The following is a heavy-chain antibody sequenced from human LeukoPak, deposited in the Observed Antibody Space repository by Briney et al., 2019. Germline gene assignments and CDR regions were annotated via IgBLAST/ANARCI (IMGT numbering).Heavy chain of an antibody. D-gene: IGHD2-21*01. V-gene: IGHV3-23*01. Sequence: PGGTLRLSCAASGITFSSYGMNWVRQAPGKGLEWVSGISPSGDITYYADSVKGRFTISRDNSKNTLYLQMNSLRAEDTAVYFCAKAPVTSCRGAYCYPFDSWGQGTLVTVSS. J-gene: IGHJ4*02. CDR2: ISPSGDIT. CDR1: GITFSSYG. CDR3: AKAPVTSCRGAYCYPFDS.